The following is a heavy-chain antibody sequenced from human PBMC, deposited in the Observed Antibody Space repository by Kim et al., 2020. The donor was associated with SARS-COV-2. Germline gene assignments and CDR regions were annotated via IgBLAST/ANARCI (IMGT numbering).Heavy chain of an antibody. CDR2: IKQDGSEK. CDR1: GFTFSSYW. J-gene: IGHJ6*02. CDR3: ARTPPFPHYSSSTVVDYYYGMDV. D-gene: IGHD6-6*01. V-gene: IGHV3-7*01. Sequence: GGSLRLSCAASGFTFSSYWMSWVRQAPGKGLEWVANIKQDGSEKYYVDSVKGRFTISRDNAKNSLYLQMNSLRAEDTAVYYCARTPPFPHYSSSTVVDYYYGMDVWGQGTTVTVSS.